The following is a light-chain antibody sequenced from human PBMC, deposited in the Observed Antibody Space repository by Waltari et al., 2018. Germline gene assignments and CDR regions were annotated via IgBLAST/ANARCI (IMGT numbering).Light chain of an antibody. V-gene: IGLV7-46*01. CDR2: DTS. Sequence: QAVVTQEPSLTVSPGGTVTLTCGSSTRAVTSGHYPSWFHQKPGQAPRTLIYDTSNKHSWTPARFSGSLLGGKAALTLSGAQPEDEANYYCFLSYSGAVIFGGGTKLTVL. J-gene: IGLJ2*01. CDR3: FLSYSGAVI. CDR1: TRAVTSGHY.